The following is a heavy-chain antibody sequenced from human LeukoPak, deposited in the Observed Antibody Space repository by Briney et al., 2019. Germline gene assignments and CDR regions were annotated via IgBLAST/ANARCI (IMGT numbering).Heavy chain of an antibody. J-gene: IGHJ4*02. Sequence: GGSLRLSCAASGFTFSSYGMHWVRQAPGMGLEWVAVIWYDGSNKYYADSVKGRFTISRDNSKNTLYLQMNSLRAEDTAVYYCAKDRALWRLQYYFDYWGQGTLVTVSS. D-gene: IGHD6-25*01. V-gene: IGHV3-33*06. CDR1: GFTFSSYG. CDR3: AKDRALWRLQYYFDY. CDR2: IWYDGSNK.